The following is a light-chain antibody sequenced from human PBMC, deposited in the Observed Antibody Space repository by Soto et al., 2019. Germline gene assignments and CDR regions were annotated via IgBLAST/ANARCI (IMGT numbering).Light chain of an antibody. CDR3: QYYDSSLSVV. Sequence: QSVLPQPPSVSGAPGQRVTISCTGSSSNIGAGYDVHWYQQLPGTAPKLLIYGNSNRPSGVPDRFSGSKFGTSASLAITGLQAEDEADYYCQYYDSSLSVVFGGGTKVTVL. V-gene: IGLV1-40*01. CDR1: SSNIGAGYD. CDR2: GNS. J-gene: IGLJ2*01.